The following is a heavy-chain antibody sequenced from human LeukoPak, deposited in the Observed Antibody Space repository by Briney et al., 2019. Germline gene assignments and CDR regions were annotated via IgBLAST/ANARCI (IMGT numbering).Heavy chain of an antibody. D-gene: IGHD4-17*01. Sequence: ASVKVACKASGYTVTEYYMQWVRQAPGQGREWMGWINPNSRGTDSAQKFQGRFSMTRDTCVSTAYMALRRLRSDHTAVYYCARRARDYRHDAFDLWRQGTMVTVSS. CDR3: ARRARDYRHDAFDL. J-gene: IGHJ3*01. V-gene: IGHV1-2*02. CDR2: INPNSRGT. CDR1: GYTVTEYY.